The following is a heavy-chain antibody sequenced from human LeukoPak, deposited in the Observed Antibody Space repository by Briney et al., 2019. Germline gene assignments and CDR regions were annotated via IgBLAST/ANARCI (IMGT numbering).Heavy chain of an antibody. CDR2: ISYDGSNK. CDR3: AKDYGYSYGHNY. D-gene: IGHD5-18*01. J-gene: IGHJ4*02. Sequence: PGGSLRLSCAASGFTFSSYGMHWVRQAPGKGLEWVAVISYDGSNKYYADSVKGRFTISRDNSKNTLYLQMNSLRAEDTAVYYCAKDYGYSYGHNYWGQGTLVTVSS. V-gene: IGHV3-30*18. CDR1: GFTFSSYG.